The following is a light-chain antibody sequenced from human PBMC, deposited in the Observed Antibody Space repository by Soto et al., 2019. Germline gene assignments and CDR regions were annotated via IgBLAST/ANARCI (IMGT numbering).Light chain of an antibody. CDR3: QQYNNWPP. V-gene: IGKV1-39*01. CDR1: QSISSY. J-gene: IGKJ5*01. Sequence: AVSANVGDRITINCRASQSISSYLNWYQQKPGKAPKLLIYAASSLQSGVPSRFSGSGSGTEFTLTIRSLQSEDFAVYFCQQYNNWPPFGQVTRLEVK. CDR2: AAS.